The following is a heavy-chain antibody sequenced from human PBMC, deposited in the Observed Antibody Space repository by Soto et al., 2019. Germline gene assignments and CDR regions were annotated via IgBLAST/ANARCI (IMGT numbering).Heavy chain of an antibody. J-gene: IGHJ3*02. CDR1: GFTFGAFA. V-gene: IGHV3-23*01. CDR3: AKLSLGATSRGDDAFDI. Sequence: GGSLRLSCAASGFTFGAFAMAWVRQRPGDGLEWVSSLSAGGGSTYYNNSVRGRFTISRDNSNGTLYLQMNSLRAEDTAVYYCAKLSLGATSRGDDAFDIWGQGTMVTVSS. CDR2: LSAGGGST. D-gene: IGHD1-26*01.